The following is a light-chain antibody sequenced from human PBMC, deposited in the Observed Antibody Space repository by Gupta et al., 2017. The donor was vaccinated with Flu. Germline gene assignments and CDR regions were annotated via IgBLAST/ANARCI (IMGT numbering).Light chain of an antibody. J-gene: IGKJ1*01. CDR3: MQGSRWPWA. CDR1: QSLVYSDGNTY. Sequence: DVVMTQSPLSLPVTLGQPASTSCRSSQSLVYSDGNTYLHWFQQRPGQSPRRLIYQVSHRESGVPDRFSGSGSGTDFTLKISRVEAEDVGVYYCMQGSRWPWAFGQGTKVEIK. V-gene: IGKV2-30*01. CDR2: QVS.